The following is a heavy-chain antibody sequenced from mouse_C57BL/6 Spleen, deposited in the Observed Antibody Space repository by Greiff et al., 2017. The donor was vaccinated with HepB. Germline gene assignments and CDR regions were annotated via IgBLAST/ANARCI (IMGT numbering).Heavy chain of an antibody. CDR1: GFTFSSYG. J-gene: IGHJ3*01. V-gene: IGHV5-6*01. CDR3: ARHMTYEFAY. CDR2: ISSGGSYT. Sequence: EVQLVESGGDLVKPGGSLKLSCAASGFTFSSYGMSWVRQTPDKRLEWVATISSGGSYTYYPDSVKGRFTISRDNAKNTLYLQMSSLKSEDTAMYYCARHMTYEFAYWGQGTLVTVSA. D-gene: IGHD2-12*01.